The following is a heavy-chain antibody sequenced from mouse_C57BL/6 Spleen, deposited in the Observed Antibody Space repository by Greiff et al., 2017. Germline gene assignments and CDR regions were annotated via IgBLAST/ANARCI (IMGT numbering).Heavy chain of an antibody. CDR1: GYSITSGYY. J-gene: IGHJ3*01. CDR3: AGTGTWFAY. V-gene: IGHV3-6*01. D-gene: IGHD4-1*01. Sequence: EVQLQESGPGLVKPSQSLSLTCSVTGYSITSGYYWNWIRQFPGNKLEWMGYISYDGSNNYNPSLKNRISITRDTSKNQFFLKLNSVTTEDTATYYCAGTGTWFAYWGQGTLVTVSA. CDR2: ISYDGSN.